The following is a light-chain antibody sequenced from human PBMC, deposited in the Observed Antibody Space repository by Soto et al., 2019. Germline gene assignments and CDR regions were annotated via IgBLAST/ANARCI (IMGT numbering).Light chain of an antibody. CDR3: AAWDDSLNGYV. J-gene: IGLJ1*01. CDR2: EDL. CDR1: SSDVGAYDL. Sequence: QSVLTQPASVSGSPGQSITISCIGTSSDVGAYDLVSWYQQHPGTAPRLIIYEDLRRPSGIDSRFSGSKSGNTASLAISGLQSEDEADYYCAAWDDSLNGYVFGTGTKLTVL. V-gene: IGLV2-14*02.